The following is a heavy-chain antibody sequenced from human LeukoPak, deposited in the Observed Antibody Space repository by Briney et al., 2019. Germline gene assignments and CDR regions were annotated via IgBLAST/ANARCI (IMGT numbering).Heavy chain of an antibody. J-gene: IGHJ6*03. Sequence: GGSLRLSCAASRFTFSSYAMNWVRQAPGKGLEWVSAISSGSSYIYYADSVRGRFTISRDNAKNSLYLQMNSLRAEDTAVYYCARDFRAVAESYYYFYMHVWGKGTTVTVSS. D-gene: IGHD6-19*01. CDR1: RFTFSSYA. V-gene: IGHV3-21*01. CDR3: ARDFRAVAESYYYFYMHV. CDR2: ISSGSSYI.